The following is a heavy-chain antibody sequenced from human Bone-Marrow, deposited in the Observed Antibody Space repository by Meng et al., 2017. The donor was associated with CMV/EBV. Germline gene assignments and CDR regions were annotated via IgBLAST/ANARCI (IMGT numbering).Heavy chain of an antibody. D-gene: IGHD4/OR15-4a*01. CDR1: GDSIRTYY. V-gene: IGHV4-59*01. CDR3: ASSGAGMDV. J-gene: IGHJ6*01. Sequence: GSLRLSCTVSGDSIRTYYWSWIRQAPGKGLEWIGYIYNSGRTNYNPSLKSRVTISVDTSKNQFSLKLSSVTAADTAVYYCASSGAGMDVWGQGTTVTGSS. CDR2: IYNSGRT.